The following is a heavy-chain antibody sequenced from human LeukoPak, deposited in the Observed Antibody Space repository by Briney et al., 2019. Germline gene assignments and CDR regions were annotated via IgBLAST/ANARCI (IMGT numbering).Heavy chain of an antibody. CDR2: ISYDGSNK. CDR3: AKDERSSSSFDY. J-gene: IGHJ4*02. V-gene: IGHV3-30*18. CDR1: GFTFSSYG. Sequence: GGSLRLSCAASGFTFSSYGMHWGRRAPGKGLECVAVISYDGSNKYYADSAKGRFTISRDNSKNTLYLQINSLRAGDTAVYYCAKDERSSSSFDYWGQGTLVTVSS. D-gene: IGHD6-13*01.